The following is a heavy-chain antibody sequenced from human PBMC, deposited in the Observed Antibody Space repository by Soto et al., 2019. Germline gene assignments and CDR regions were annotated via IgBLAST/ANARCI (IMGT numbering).Heavy chain of an antibody. CDR3: VKDRGHTTGLPDY. CDR2: ISFHGSEK. CDR1: GFTFSSSG. J-gene: IGHJ4*02. V-gene: IGHV3-30*18. D-gene: IGHD1-26*01. Sequence: QVQLVESGGGVVQPGRSLRLSCVASGFTFSSSGMHWVRQAPGKGLDWVAYISFHGSEKHYADSVKGRFTISRDNSKNTLYLQMNSLRAEDTAVYNCVKDRGHTTGLPDYWGQGTLVTVSA.